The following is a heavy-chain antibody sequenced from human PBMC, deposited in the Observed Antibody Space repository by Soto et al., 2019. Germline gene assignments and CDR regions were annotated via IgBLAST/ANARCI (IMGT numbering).Heavy chain of an antibody. D-gene: IGHD2-21*02. CDR3: ARDNTVVTSYGMDV. J-gene: IGHJ6*02. V-gene: IGHV1-3*01. Sequence: GASVKVSCKASGYTFTSYAMHWVRQAPGQRLEWMGWINAGNGNTKYSQKFQGRVTITRDTSASTAYMELSSPRSEDTAVYYCARDNTVVTSYGMDVWGQGTTVTVSS. CDR1: GYTFTSYA. CDR2: INAGNGNT.